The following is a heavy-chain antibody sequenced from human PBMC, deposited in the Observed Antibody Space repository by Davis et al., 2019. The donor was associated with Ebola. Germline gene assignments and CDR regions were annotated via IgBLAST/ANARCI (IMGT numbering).Heavy chain of an antibody. J-gene: IGHJ4*02. CDR1: GFTVSSNY. CDR3: AKRVEYSSSFAYFDY. CDR2: IYGGGST. V-gene: IGHV3-53*01. D-gene: IGHD6-6*01. Sequence: GESLKISCAASGFTVSSNYMSWVRQAPGKGLEWVSVIYGGGSTYYAESVKGRFTVSRDNSKNTLYVQLNSLRSEDTAVYYCAKRVEYSSSFAYFDYWGQGALVTVSS.